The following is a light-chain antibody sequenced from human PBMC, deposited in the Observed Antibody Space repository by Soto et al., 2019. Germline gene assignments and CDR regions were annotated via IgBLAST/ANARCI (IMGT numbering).Light chain of an antibody. J-gene: IGKJ1*01. CDR2: GAS. CDR1: QGIRDY. V-gene: IGKV3-15*01. Sequence: EVLMTRSAATLSVSPSYIATLSWRARQGIRDYVAWFQQKPGQAPRLLIYGASTRATAIPARFSGSGSGTEFTLTISNLQPDDFATYFCQQYNNYPRTFGQGTKVDI. CDR3: QQYNNYPRT.